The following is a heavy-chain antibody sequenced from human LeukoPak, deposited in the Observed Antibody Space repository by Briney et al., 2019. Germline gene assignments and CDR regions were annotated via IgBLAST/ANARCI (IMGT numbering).Heavy chain of an antibody. V-gene: IGHV4-34*01. CDR2: INHSGST. Sequence: SEILSLTCAVYGGSFSGYYWSWIRQPPGKGLEWIGEINHSGSTNYNPSLKSRVTISVDTSKNQFSLKLSSVTAADTAVYYCARGRKITMVRGVIITNFPYFDYWGQGTLVTVSS. J-gene: IGHJ4*02. D-gene: IGHD3-10*01. CDR3: ARGRKITMVRGVIITNFPYFDY. CDR1: GGSFSGYY.